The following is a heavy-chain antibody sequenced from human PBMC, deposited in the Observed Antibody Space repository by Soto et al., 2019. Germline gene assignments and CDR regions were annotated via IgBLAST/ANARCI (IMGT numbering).Heavy chain of an antibody. CDR3: ARDQDFWSGYCAQ. V-gene: IGHV1-18*04. CDR2: INAFNGKT. D-gene: IGHD3-3*01. CDR1: GFTFTSYG. Sequence: QVQLVQSGAEVKKPGASVKVSCKTYGFTFTSYGIHWVRQAPGQGHEWMGWINAFNGKTNYVRRLQGRVTMTTDTSTSTAYMELRSLRSDDTALYYCARDQDFWSGYCAQWGQGTLVTVSS. J-gene: IGHJ4*02.